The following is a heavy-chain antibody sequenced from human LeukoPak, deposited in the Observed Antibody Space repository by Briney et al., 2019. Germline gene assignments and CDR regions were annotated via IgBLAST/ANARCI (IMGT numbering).Heavy chain of an antibody. Sequence: SETLSLTCTVSGGSISSYYWSWIRQPAGKGLEWIGRIYAGGSTNYNPSLESRVTMSVDTSNNQFSLKLSSVTAADTAVYYCARDYKPSWGNYRGPSFFDYWGQGALVTVSS. D-gene: IGHD3-16*02. J-gene: IGHJ4*02. CDR1: GGSISSYY. CDR2: IYAGGST. CDR3: ARDYKPSWGNYRGPSFFDY. V-gene: IGHV4-4*07.